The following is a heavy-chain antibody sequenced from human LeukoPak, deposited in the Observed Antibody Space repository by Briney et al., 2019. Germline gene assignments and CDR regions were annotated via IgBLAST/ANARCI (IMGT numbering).Heavy chain of an antibody. CDR3: AKDLSGTAFDI. CDR1: GFTFSSYG. J-gene: IGHJ3*02. CDR2: ISYDGSNK. D-gene: IGHD3-10*01. V-gene: IGHV3-30*18. Sequence: GGSLRLSCAASGFTFSSYGMHWVRQAPGKGLEWVAVISYDGSNKYYADSVKGRFTISRDNSKNTLYLQMNSLRAEDTAVYYCAKDLSGTAFDIWGQGTMVTASS.